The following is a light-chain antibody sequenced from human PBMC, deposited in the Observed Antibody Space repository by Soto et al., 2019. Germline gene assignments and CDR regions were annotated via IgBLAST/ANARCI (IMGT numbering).Light chain of an antibody. CDR1: QYINTR. CDR2: GAS. V-gene: IGKV3D-15*01. CDR3: QQYNSYPT. Sequence: EIVLTQSPATLSSFPGDRVTLSCRASQYINTRLAWYQHRPGQAPRLLIYGASSRATGIPDRFSGSGSGTEFTLTVSSLQPDDFATYYCQQYNSYPTFGQGTKVDIK. J-gene: IGKJ1*01.